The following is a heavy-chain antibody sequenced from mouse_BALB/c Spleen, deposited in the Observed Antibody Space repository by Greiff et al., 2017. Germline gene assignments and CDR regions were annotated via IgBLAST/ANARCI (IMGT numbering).Heavy chain of an antibody. V-gene: IGHV5-12-1*01. CDR1: GFAFSSYD. D-gene: IGHD3-1*01. J-gene: IGHJ3*01. CDR3: ARSGDSWFAY. CDR2: ISSGGGST. Sequence: EVQRVESGGGLVKPGGSLKLSCAASGFAFSSYDMSWVRQTPEKRLEWVAYISSGGGSTYYPDTVKGRFTISRDNPKNTLFLQMTSLRSEDTAMYYCARSGDSWFAYWGQGTLVTVSA.